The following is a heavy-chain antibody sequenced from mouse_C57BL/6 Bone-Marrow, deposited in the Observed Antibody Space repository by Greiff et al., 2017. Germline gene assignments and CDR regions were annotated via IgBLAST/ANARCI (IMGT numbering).Heavy chain of an antibody. CDR3: AREGLGRRYFDV. V-gene: IGHV3-1*01. CDR2: ISYSGST. CDR1: GYSITSGYD. D-gene: IGHD4-1*01. Sequence: VQLKESGPGMVKPSQSLSLTCTVTGYSITSGYDWHWIRHFPGNKLEWMGYISYSGSTNYNPSLKSRISITYDTSKNHFFLKLNSVTTEDTATYYCAREGLGRRYFDVWGTGTTVTVSS. J-gene: IGHJ1*03.